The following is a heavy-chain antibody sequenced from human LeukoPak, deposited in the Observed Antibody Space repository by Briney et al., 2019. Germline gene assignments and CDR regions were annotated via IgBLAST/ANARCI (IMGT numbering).Heavy chain of an antibody. D-gene: IGHD1-14*01. CDR1: GFTFSSYS. CDR3: AREPPTNRITYSDY. CDR2: ISSSSSTI. Sequence: PGGSLRLSCAASGFTFSSYSMNWVRQAPGKGLEWVSYISSSSSTIYYADSVKGRFTISRDNAKNSLYLQMNSLRAEDTAVYYCAREPPTNRITYSDYWGQGTLVTVSS. J-gene: IGHJ4*02. V-gene: IGHV3-48*04.